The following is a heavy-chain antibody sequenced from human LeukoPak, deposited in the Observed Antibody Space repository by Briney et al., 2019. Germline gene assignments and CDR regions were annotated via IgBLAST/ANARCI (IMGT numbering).Heavy chain of an antibody. CDR3: AREYSNWGANYYYYYMDV. Sequence: GASVKVSCKASGGTFSSYAISWVRQAPGQGLEWMGRIIPIFGTANYAQKFQGRVAITTDESTSTAYMELSSLRSEDTAVYYCAREYSNWGANYYYYYMDVWGKGTTDTVSS. D-gene: IGHD4-11*01. V-gene: IGHV1-69*05. CDR2: IIPIFGTA. CDR1: GGTFSSYA. J-gene: IGHJ6*03.